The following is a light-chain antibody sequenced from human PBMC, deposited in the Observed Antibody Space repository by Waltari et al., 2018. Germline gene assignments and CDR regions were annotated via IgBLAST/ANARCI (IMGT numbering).Light chain of an antibody. V-gene: IGKV3-20*01. CDR1: QSVTSSN. J-gene: IGKJ4*01. CDR2: GVS. CDR3: QQYGSSPLT. Sequence: EIVLTQSPGTLSLSPGDRATLPCRASQSVTSSNLGWYQQKVGQAPRLLIYGVSSRATGIPDRFSGSGSGTDFTLTISRLEPEDFAVYYCQQYGSSPLTFGGGTKVEI.